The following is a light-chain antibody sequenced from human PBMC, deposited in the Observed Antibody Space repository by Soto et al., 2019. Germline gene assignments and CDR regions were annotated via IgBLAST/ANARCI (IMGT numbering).Light chain of an antibody. V-gene: IGKV3-20*01. CDR2: GAS. CDR3: PQSGRP. CDR1: QSLTSDY. Sequence: EIVWRQSPSKLSLSPGERATLSCRASQSLTSDYLAWYQQKPGQTPRLLIHGASSRATGIPDRFSGSGSGTDFTLTISRLEPEDSAVYYSPQSGRPFAQGTKVDI. J-gene: IGKJ1*01.